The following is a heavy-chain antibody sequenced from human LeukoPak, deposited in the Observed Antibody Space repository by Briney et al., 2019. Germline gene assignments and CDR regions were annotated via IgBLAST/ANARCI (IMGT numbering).Heavy chain of an antibody. J-gene: IGHJ6*03. D-gene: IGHD5/OR15-5a*01. Sequence: SETLSLTCAVYGGSFSGYYWSWIRQPPGKGLEWIGEINHSGSTNYNPSLKSRVTISVDTPKNQFSLKLSSVTAADTAVYYCARGPSLSHYYYYYYYMDVWGKGTTVTVSS. CDR1: GGSFSGYY. CDR3: ARGPSLSHYYYYYYYMDV. V-gene: IGHV4-34*01. CDR2: INHSGST.